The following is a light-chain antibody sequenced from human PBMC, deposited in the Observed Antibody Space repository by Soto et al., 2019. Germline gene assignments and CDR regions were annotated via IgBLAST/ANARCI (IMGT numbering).Light chain of an antibody. CDR2: RAS. J-gene: IGKJ1*01. CDR3: QQYSRYSWT. CDR1: QSISSW. V-gene: IGKV1-5*03. Sequence: DIQMTQSPSTLSTSVGDRVTISCRASQSISSWLAWYPQNPGEATNLLIYRASSLQSGVPSRFSGSGSGTEFTLTISSLQPDDFATYYCQQYSRYSWTFGQVTKVEFK.